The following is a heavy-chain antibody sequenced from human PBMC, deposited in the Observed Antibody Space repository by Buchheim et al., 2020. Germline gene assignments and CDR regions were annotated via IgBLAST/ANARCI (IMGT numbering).Heavy chain of an antibody. D-gene: IGHD2-15*01. Sequence: QVQLQESGPGLVKPSETLSLTCTVSGGSISSYYWSWIRQPPGKGLEWIGYIYYSGSTNYNPSLKSRVTISVDTSKNQFSLKLSSVTAADTAVYYCARGPAPWWLDYWGQGTL. J-gene: IGHJ4*02. CDR3: ARGPAPWWLDY. CDR1: GGSISSYY. CDR2: IYYSGST. V-gene: IGHV4-59*12.